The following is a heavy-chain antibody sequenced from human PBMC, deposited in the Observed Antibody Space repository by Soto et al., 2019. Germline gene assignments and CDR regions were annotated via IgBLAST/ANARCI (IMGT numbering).Heavy chain of an antibody. J-gene: IGHJ3*02. CDR1: GFPFSAYW. Sequence: EVQLVESGGALVQPGGSLRLSCAVSGFPFSAYWMCWARQAPGKGLEWVANIKPDGTEGFYVDSVKGRFIISRDNAKNSLYRQMTRQTADDTAVYYWAGEGRLMGAFDIWGQGTKVTVS. CDR2: IKPDGTEG. CDR3: AGEGRLMGAFDI. V-gene: IGHV3-7*01. D-gene: IGHD2-8*01.